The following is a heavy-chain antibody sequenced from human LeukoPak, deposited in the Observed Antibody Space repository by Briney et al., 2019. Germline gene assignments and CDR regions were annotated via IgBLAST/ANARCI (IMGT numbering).Heavy chain of an antibody. V-gene: IGHV4-34*01. CDR3: ARGSGASYRIYFLQ. CDR2: TNKISPSGGP. Sequence: SETLSLTCAVSGGSVTSDYWGWIRQSPGMGLEWIGETNKISPSGGPNYNPSLKSRATISLDTSKNQVSLKLTSVTAADTAVYFCARGSGASYRIYFLQWGLGTLVSVSS. J-gene: IGHJ1*01. D-gene: IGHD1-26*01. CDR1: GGSVTSDY.